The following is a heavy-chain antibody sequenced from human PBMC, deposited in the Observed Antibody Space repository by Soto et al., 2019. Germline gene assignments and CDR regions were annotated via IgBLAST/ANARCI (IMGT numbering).Heavy chain of an antibody. D-gene: IGHD3-10*01. Sequence: PGGSLRLSCAASGFAFSSYYMHWVRQAPGKGLVWVSRINGDGSSTNYADSVKGRVTITRDNAKNTLYLQMNSLRSEDTAVYYCAAGGGVITPDLYYYYGMDVWGQGTTVTVSS. CDR3: AAGGGVITPDLYYYYGMDV. CDR2: INGDGSST. V-gene: IGHV3-74*01. CDR1: GFAFSSYY. J-gene: IGHJ6*02.